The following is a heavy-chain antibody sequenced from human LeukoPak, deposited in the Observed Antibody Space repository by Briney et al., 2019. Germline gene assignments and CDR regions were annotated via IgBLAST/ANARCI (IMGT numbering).Heavy chain of an antibody. CDR2: ISSNGGST. Sequence: PGGSLRLSCSASGFTFSSYAMHWVRQAPGKGLEYVSAISSNGGSTYYADSVKGRFTISRDNYKNTLYLQMSSLRAEDTAVYYCVRGGGSSGYYTWGQGTLVTVSS. CDR3: VRGGGSSGYYT. J-gene: IGHJ5*02. CDR1: GFTFSSYA. D-gene: IGHD3-22*01. V-gene: IGHV3-64D*06.